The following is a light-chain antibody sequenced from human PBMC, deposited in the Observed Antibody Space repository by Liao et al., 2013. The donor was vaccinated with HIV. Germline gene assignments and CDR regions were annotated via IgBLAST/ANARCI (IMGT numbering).Light chain of an antibody. V-gene: IGLV3-25*03. CDR3: QSADISGSWV. CDR2: KDT. J-gene: IGLJ3*02. Sequence: SYELTQPPSVSVSTGQTARITCSGDALPKRYAYWYQQKPSQAPVSLIYKDTERPSGIPERFSGSSSGTTVTLTISGVQAEDEADYYCQSADISGSWVFGGGTNLTVL. CDR1: ALPKRY.